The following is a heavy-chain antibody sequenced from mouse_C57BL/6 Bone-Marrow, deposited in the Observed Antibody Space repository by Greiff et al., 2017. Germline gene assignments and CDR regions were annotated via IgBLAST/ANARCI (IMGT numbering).Heavy chain of an antibody. Sequence: VQLQQSGAELARPGASVKMSCKASGYTFTSYTMHWVKQRPGQGLEWIGYINPSSGYTKYNQKFKDKATLTADKSSSTAYMQLSSLTSEDSAVYYCARKDNDGGFAYWGQGTLVTVSA. CDR3: ARKDNDGGFAY. D-gene: IGHD2-4*01. CDR1: GYTFTSYT. CDR2: INPSSGYT. J-gene: IGHJ3*01. V-gene: IGHV1-4*01.